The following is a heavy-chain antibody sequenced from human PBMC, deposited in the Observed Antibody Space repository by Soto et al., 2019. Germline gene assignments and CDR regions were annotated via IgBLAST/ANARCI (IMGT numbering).Heavy chain of an antibody. CDR3: AKSLRAILSFDY. V-gene: IGHV3-23*04. CDR2: ISDSGGTS. D-gene: IGHD3-9*01. J-gene: IGHJ4*02. Sequence: EVQLVDSGGGLVQPGGSLRLSCAASGFIFSNYVMSWVRQAPGKGLEWVSSISDSGGTSYYADSVKGRFTISRDNSKNTLYLQMNGVGVEDTARYYCAKSLRAILSFDYWGQGTLVTVSS. CDR1: GFIFSNYV.